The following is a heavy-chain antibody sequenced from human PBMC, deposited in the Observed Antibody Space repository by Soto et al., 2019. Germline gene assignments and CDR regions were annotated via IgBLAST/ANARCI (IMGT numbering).Heavy chain of an antibody. Sequence: QVQLVESGGGLVKPGGSLRLSCEASGFTLSDYYMTWIRQAPGKGLEWISYISSSATIIYYADSVKGRFTISRDNDKTSLYLQMNSLRADDTAVYYCARAVKKWLVAGDYYYYYMDVWGKGTTVTVSS. D-gene: IGHD5-12*01. CDR2: ISSSATII. J-gene: IGHJ6*03. CDR1: GFTLSDYY. CDR3: ARAVKKWLVAGDYYYYYMDV. V-gene: IGHV3-11*01.